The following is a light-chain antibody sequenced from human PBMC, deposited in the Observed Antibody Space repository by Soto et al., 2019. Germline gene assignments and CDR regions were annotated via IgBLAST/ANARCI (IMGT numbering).Light chain of an antibody. CDR1: QSVSGNS. CDR3: QHYCSSPYT. J-gene: IGKJ2*01. V-gene: IGKV3-20*01. Sequence: EIVLTQSPGTLSLSPGDGATLSCRASQSVSGNSLAWYQQKPGQAPRLLIYGASTRATVIPDKFSGSGSGTDFTLTISRLEPEDVAVYYCQHYCSSPYTFGQGTKLEIK. CDR2: GAS.